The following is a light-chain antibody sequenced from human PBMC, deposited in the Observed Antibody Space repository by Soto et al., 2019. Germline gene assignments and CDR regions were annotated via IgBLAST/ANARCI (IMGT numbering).Light chain of an antibody. CDR2: HVT. CDR3: SSYTSNITPYV. CDR1: SSDVGGYNF. V-gene: IGLV2-14*01. J-gene: IGLJ1*01. Sequence: QSALTQPASMSGSPGQSITISCTGTSSDVGGYNFVSWYQQHPGKAPKLMIYHVTNRPSGVSSRFSGSKSGNTASPTISGLQAEDEADYYCSSYTSNITPYVFGTGTKVTVL.